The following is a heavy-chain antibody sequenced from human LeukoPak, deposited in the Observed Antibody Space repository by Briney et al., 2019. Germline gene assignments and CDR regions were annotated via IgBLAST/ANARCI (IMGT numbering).Heavy chain of an antibody. V-gene: IGHV1-18*01. CDR1: GYTFTSYG. D-gene: IGHD2-8*01. Sequence: GASVKVSCKASGYTFTSYGISWVRQAPGQGLEWMGWISAYNGNTNYAQKLQGRVTMTTDTSTSTAYMELRSLRSDDTAVYYCARETHCTNGVCYPLFDYWGQGTLVTVSS. J-gene: IGHJ4*02. CDR2: ISAYNGNT. CDR3: ARETHCTNGVCYPLFDY.